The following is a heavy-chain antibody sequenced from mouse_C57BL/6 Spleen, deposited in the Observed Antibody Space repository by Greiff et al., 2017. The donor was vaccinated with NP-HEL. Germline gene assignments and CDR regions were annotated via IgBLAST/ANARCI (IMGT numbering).Heavy chain of an antibody. J-gene: IGHJ4*01. CDR3: AIPYYSNYGAMDY. D-gene: IGHD2-5*01. CDR2: INPSSGYT. CDR1: GYTFTSYW. V-gene: IGHV1-7*01. Sequence: QVQLQQSGAELAKPGASVKLSCKASGYTFTSYWMHWVKQRPGQGLEWIGYINPSSGYTKYNQKFKDKATLTADKSSSTAYMQLSSLTYEDSAVYYCAIPYYSNYGAMDYWGQGTSVTVSS.